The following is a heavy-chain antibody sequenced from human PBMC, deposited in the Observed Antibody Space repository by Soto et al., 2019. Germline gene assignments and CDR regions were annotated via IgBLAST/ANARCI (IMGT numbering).Heavy chain of an antibody. CDR1: GFDFSNSW. CDR3: ARDKSYALDV. D-gene: IGHD4-17*01. V-gene: IGHV3-74*01. CDR2: INSDGSRT. J-gene: IGHJ6*02. Sequence: GGSLRLSCAASGFDFSNSWMHWVRQAPGKGLVWVSHINSDGSRTGYADSVKGRFTISRDNARTTVYLQLDSLRVEDTAVYYCARDKSYALDVWGQGTTVTVSS.